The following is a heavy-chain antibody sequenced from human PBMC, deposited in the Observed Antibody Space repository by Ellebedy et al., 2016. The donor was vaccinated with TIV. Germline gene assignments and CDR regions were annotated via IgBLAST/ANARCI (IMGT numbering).Heavy chain of an antibody. V-gene: IGHV3-7*01. D-gene: IGHD3-16*01. CDR1: GFTFNNYW. Sequence: PGGSLRLSCAASGFTFNNYWKNWVRQAPGKGLGWVANIGPDGSGKKYVDSVKGRFIISRDNAKNSVYLRMNSLRIEDTAVYYCAGWGDQKHWGQGALVSVSS. J-gene: IGHJ4*02. CDR2: IGPDGSGK. CDR3: AGWGDQKH.